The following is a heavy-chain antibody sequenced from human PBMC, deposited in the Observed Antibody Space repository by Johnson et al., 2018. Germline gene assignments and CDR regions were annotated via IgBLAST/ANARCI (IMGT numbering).Heavy chain of an antibody. J-gene: IGHJ6*02. V-gene: IGHV3-30*18. CDR3: AKDSDV. CDR1: GFTFSSYA. Sequence: QVQLVESGGGVVQPGRSLRLSCAGSGFTFSSYAMHWVRQAPGKGLEWVAVISYDGNKKYHADSVKGRFTISRDNSKNTLHLQMNSLRGEDTAVYYCAKDSDVWGQGTTVTVSS. CDR2: ISYDGNKK.